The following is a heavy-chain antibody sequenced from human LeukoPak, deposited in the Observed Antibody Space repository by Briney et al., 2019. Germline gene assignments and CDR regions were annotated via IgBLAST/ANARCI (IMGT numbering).Heavy chain of an antibody. CDR3: ARAKPETAMAPFDY. V-gene: IGHV3-21*01. J-gene: IGHJ4*02. CDR1: GFTFSSYS. D-gene: IGHD5-18*01. Sequence: GGSLRLSCAASGFTFSSYSMNWVRQAPGKGLEWVSSISSSSSYIYYADSVKGRFTISRDNAKNSLYLQMNSLRAEDTAVYYCARAKPETAMAPFDYWGQGTLVTVSS. CDR2: ISSSSSYI.